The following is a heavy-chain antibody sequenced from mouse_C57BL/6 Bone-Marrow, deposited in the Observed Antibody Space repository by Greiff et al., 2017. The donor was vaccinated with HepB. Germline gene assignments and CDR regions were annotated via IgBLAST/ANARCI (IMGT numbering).Heavy chain of an antibody. D-gene: IGHD4-1*01. CDR3: ARRRTGRGYFDV. V-gene: IGHV1-26*01. CDR2: INPNNGGT. J-gene: IGHJ1*03. Sequence: EVQLQQSGPELVKPGASVKISCKASGYTFTDYYMNWVKQSHGKSLEWIGDINPNNGGTSYNQKFKGKATLTVDKSSSTAYMELRSLTSEDSAVYYCARRRTGRGYFDVWGTGTTVTVSS. CDR1: GYTFTDYY.